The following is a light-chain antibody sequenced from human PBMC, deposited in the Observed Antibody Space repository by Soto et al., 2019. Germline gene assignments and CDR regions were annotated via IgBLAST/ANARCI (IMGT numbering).Light chain of an antibody. Sequence: QAVVTQPPSTSGTPGQRVTISCSGSSSNIGSNTVNWYQHLPGTAPKLLIYSNSQRPSGVPGRFSGSKSGTSASLAVSGLQSEDEADYYCAAWDDSLNGYVFGTGTKLTVL. CDR3: AAWDDSLNGYV. CDR2: SNS. V-gene: IGLV1-44*01. CDR1: SSNIGSNT. J-gene: IGLJ1*01.